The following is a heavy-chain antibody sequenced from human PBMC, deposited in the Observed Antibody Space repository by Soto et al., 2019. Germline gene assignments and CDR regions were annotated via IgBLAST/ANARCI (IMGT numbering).Heavy chain of an antibody. D-gene: IGHD3-22*01. Sequence: SETLSLTCTVSGGSISSGGYCWTWIRQPPGKGLEWIAYIYYSGTTYSNPSLKSRVTISLDTSKNQFSLKLSSVTAADTAVYYCAREYYYDNSGYYSYYFDSWGQGTLVTVSS. CDR1: GGSISSGGYC. CDR2: IYYSGTT. J-gene: IGHJ4*02. CDR3: AREYYYDNSGYYSYYFDS. V-gene: IGHV4-31*02.